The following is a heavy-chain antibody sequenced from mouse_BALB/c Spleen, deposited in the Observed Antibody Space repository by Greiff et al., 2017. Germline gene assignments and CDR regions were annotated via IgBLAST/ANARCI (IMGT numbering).Heavy chain of an antibody. D-gene: IGHD2-14*01. Sequence: VKVVESGPGLVAPSQSLSITCTVSGFSLTSYGVHWVRQPPGKGLEWLGVIWAGGSTNYNSALMSRLSISKDNSKSQVFLKMNSLQTDDTAMYYCARETRYYRDYFDYWGQGTTLTVSS. CDR1: GFSLTSYG. V-gene: IGHV2-9*02. CDR2: IWAGGST. J-gene: IGHJ2*01. CDR3: ARETRYYRDYFDY.